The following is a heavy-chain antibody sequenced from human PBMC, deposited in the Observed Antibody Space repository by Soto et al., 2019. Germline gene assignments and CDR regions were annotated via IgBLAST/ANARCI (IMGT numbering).Heavy chain of an antibody. J-gene: IGHJ3*02. CDR2: ISSSGSTI. V-gene: IGHV3-11*01. Sequence: QVQLVESGGGLVKPGGSLRLSCAASGFTFSDYYMSWIRQAPGKGLEWVSYISSSGSTIYYADSVKGRFTIPRDNAKNSLYLQMNSLRAEDTAVYYCATFMNWDARAVDAFDIWGQGTMVTVSS. CDR1: GFTFSDYY. CDR3: ATFMNWDARAVDAFDI. D-gene: IGHD2-8*01.